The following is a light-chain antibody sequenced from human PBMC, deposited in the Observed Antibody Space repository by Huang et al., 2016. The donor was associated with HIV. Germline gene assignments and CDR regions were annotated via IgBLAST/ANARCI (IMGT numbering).Light chain of an antibody. Sequence: EIVMTQSPATLSVSPGERATLSCRASQSVSSNLAWYQQKPGQAPRLLIYGASTRATGIPARFSGSGSGTEFTLTINSLQSEDFVVYYCQHYANWPWFTFGQGTKL. V-gene: IGKV3-15*01. CDR1: QSVSSN. CDR3: QHYANWPWFT. CDR2: GAS. J-gene: IGKJ2*01.